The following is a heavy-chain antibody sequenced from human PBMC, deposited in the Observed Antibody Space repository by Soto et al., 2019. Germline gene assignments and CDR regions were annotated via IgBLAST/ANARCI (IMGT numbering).Heavy chain of an antibody. V-gene: IGHV4-59*01. CDR3: ARSIMITFGGVIHDAFDI. Sequence: SQTLSLTCTVAGGSLSSFYCSWIRHPKGEGLEWIGYIYYSGSNNYNPSLKSRVTISVDTSKNQFSLKLSSVTAADTAVYYCARSIMITFGGVIHDAFDIWGQGTMVTVSS. CDR2: IYYSGSN. D-gene: IGHD3-16*02. CDR1: GGSLSSFY. J-gene: IGHJ3*02.